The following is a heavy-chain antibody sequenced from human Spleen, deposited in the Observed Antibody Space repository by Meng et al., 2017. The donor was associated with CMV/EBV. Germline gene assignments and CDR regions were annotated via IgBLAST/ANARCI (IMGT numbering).Heavy chain of an antibody. J-gene: IGHJ4*02. D-gene: IGHD2-2*01. CDR2: INSDGIST. V-gene: IGHV3-23*03. Sequence: GGSLRLSCAASGVTFSSYAMSWVRQVPGKGLVWVSRINSDGISTSYTDSVKGRFTISRDNSKNTLYLQMNSLRAEDTAVYYCAKVPPASVDYWGQGTLVTVSS. CDR1: GVTFSSYA. CDR3: AKVPPASVDY.